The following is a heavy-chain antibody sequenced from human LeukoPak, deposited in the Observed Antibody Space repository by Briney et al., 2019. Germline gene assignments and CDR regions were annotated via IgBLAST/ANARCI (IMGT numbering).Heavy chain of an antibody. CDR1: GFTFSSYA. Sequence: GGSLRLSCAASGFTFSSYAMRWVRQAPGKGLEWVSAISGSGGSTYYADSVKGRFTISRDNFKNTLYLQMNSLRAEDTAVYYCAKDQGRYSYGFDAFDIWGQGTMVTVSS. CDR2: ISGSGGST. CDR3: AKDQGRYSYGFDAFDI. J-gene: IGHJ3*02. V-gene: IGHV3-23*01. D-gene: IGHD5-18*01.